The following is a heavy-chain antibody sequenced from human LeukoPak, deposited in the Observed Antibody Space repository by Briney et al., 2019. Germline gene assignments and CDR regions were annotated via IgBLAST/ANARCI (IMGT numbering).Heavy chain of an antibody. D-gene: IGHD3-16*02. J-gene: IGHJ4*02. CDR2: ISSSGSTI. Sequence: PGGSLRLSCAASGFTFSDYYMSWIRQAPGKGLEWVSYISSSGSTIYYADSVKGRFTISRDNAKNSLYLQMNSLRAEDTAVYYCARARGSGRLGELSPYYLDYWGQGTLVTVSS. V-gene: IGHV3-11*01. CDR3: ARARGSGRLGELSPYYLDY. CDR1: GFTFSDYY.